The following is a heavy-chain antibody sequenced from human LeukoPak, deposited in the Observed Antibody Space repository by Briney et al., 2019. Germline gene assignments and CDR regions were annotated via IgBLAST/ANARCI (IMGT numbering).Heavy chain of an antibody. J-gene: IGHJ4*02. CDR2: INHSGRT. V-gene: IGHV4-34*01. Sequence: SETLSLTCAVYGGSFSGYYWSWIRQPPGKGLEWIGEINHSGRTNYNPFLKSRVTISVDTSKNQFSLKLSSVTAADTAVYYCARFSRQGFDYWGQGTLVTVSS. CDR1: GGSFSGYY. CDR3: ARFSRQGFDY.